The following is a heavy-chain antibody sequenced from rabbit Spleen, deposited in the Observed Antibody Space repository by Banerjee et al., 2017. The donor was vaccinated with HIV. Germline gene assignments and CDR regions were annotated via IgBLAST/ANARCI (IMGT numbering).Heavy chain of an antibody. J-gene: IGHJ4*01. Sequence: EQLEESGGGLVKPEGSLTLTCIASGVSFSGDSYMCWVRQAPGRGLEWIACVDSGSSGFTYYANWVNGRFSISRENAQNTVFLQMTSLTAADTATYFCARDGAGGSYFALWGQGTLVTVS. CDR3: ARDGAGGSYFAL. V-gene: IGHV1S45*01. CDR1: GVSFSGDSY. D-gene: IGHD8-1*01. CDR2: VDSGSSGFT.